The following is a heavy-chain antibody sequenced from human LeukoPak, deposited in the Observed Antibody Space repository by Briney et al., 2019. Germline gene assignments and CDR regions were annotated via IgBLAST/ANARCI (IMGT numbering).Heavy chain of an antibody. V-gene: IGHV4-61*02. CDR3: ARGLSSGWYSIFYY. CDR1: GGSISSGSYY. D-gene: IGHD6-19*01. CDR2: IYTSGST. J-gene: IGHJ4*02. Sequence: SETLSLTCSVSGGSISSGSYYWSWIRQPAGKGLEWIGRIYTSGSTNYNPSLKSRVTISVDTSKNQFSLKLSSVTAADTAVYYCARGLSSGWYSIFYYWGQGTLVTVSS.